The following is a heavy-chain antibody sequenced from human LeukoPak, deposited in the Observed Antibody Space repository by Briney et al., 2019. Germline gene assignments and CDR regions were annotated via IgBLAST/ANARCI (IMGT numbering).Heavy chain of an antibody. CDR1: GFSFSNHG. CDR3: AKVESPRIAADSY. V-gene: IGHV3-33*06. Sequence: PGGSLRLSCAVSGFSFSNHGIHWVRQAPGKGLEWVSLIWYDGSNKYYADSVKGRFTISRDDSKNTVYLQMNSLRAEDTAVYYCAKVESPRIAADSYWGQGTLVTVSS. CDR2: IWYDGSNK. D-gene: IGHD6-25*01. J-gene: IGHJ4*02.